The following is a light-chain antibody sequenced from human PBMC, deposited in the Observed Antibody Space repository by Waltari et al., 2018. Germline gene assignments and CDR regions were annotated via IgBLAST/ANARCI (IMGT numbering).Light chain of an antibody. J-gene: IGLJ3*02. CDR2: EVI. Sequence: QSALTPPASVSGSPGQSITIPCPGTSSDVGFYNLVSWYQQHPGKAPELVVYEVISRPSGVSNRFSGSKSGNTASLTISGLQAEDEADYYCCSYAGRNIWVFGGGTKLTVL. CDR3: CSYAGRNIWV. V-gene: IGLV2-23*02. CDR1: SSDVGFYNL.